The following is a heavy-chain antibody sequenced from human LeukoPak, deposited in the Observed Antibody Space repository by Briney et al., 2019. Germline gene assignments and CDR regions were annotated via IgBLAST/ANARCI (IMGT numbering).Heavy chain of an antibody. V-gene: IGHV1-46*01. CDR2: INPTGGST. Sequence: GASVKVSCKASGYTFPSYFMHWVRQAPGQGLEWMGIINPTGGSTTYAQKFQGRVTMTRDTSTSTVYMELSGLRPDDTAVCYCARTAARRFDYWGQGTLVTVSS. CDR1: GYTFPSYF. CDR3: ARTAARRFDY. D-gene: IGHD6-6*01. J-gene: IGHJ4*02.